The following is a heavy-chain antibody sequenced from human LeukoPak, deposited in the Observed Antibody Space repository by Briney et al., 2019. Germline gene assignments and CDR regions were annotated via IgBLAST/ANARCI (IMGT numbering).Heavy chain of an antibody. J-gene: IGHJ2*01. V-gene: IGHV4-34*01. CDR1: GGSFSGYY. CDR3: ARGLRGFDL. CDR2: INHSGST. Sequence: KPSETLSLTCAVYGGSFSGYYWSWIRQPPGKGLEWIGEINHSGSTNYNPSLKSRVTISVGTSKNQFSLKLSSVTAADTAVYYCARGLRGFDLRGRGTLVTVSS. D-gene: IGHD4-17*01.